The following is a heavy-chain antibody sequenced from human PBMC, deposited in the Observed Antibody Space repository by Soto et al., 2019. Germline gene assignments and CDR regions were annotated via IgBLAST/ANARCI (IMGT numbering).Heavy chain of an antibody. V-gene: IGHV3-21*01. CDR2: IDSSGRNV. J-gene: IGHJ5*02. CDR1: GVGFSTYG. Sequence: EVQLMETGGGLVKPGGSLRLSCAASGVGFSTYGMNWLRQTPGKGPEWVSSIDSSGRNVYYADSVEGRFTTSRDNAKNSLYLQMNSLRVEDTALYFCARDESAVSSTRTWGQGTRVTVSS. D-gene: IGHD2-2*01. CDR3: ARDESAVSSTRT.